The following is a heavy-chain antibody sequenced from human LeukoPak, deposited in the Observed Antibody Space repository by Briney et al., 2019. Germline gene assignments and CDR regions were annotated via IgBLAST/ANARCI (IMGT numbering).Heavy chain of an antibody. CDR2: ISYDGSNK. CDR3: ARDPGIAAAGTVGYFDS. V-gene: IGHV3-30*04. Sequence: QPGGSLRLSCAASGFTFSSYAMHWVRQAPGKGLEWVAVISYDGSNKYYADSVKGRFTISRDNSKNTLYLQMNSLRAEDTAVYYCARDPGIAAAGTVGYFDSWGQGILVTVSS. CDR1: GFTFSSYA. J-gene: IGHJ4*02. D-gene: IGHD6-13*01.